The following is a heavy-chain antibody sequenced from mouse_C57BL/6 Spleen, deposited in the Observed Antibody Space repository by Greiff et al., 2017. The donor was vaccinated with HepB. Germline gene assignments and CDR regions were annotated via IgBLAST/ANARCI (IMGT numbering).Heavy chain of an antibody. CDR3: ARRGDYDVLYAMDY. V-gene: IGHV1-64*01. Sequence: VQLQQSGAELVKPGASVKLSCKASGYTFTSYWMHWVKQRPGQGLAWIGMIHPNSGSTNYNEKFKSKATLTVDKSSSTAYMQLSSLTSEDSAVYYCARRGDYDVLYAMDYWGQGTSVTVSS. D-gene: IGHD2-4*01. CDR1: GYTFTSYW. J-gene: IGHJ4*01. CDR2: IHPNSGST.